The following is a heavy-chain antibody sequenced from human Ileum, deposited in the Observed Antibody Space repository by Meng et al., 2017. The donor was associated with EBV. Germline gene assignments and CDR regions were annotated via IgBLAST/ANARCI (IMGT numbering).Heavy chain of an antibody. CDR2: TNEDGGFT. CDR3: SRDLAGPYDD. J-gene: IGHJ4*02. CDR1: GFPFSHYW. Sequence: VQLVESGGALVQPGGSLRLSCATSGFPFSHYWMHGVRQVPGKGLVWVSRTNEDGGFTTYADSVRGRFTISRDNTKNILYLQMDSLRAEDMAVYFCSRDLAGPYDDWGQGTLVTVSS. V-gene: IGHV3-74*01.